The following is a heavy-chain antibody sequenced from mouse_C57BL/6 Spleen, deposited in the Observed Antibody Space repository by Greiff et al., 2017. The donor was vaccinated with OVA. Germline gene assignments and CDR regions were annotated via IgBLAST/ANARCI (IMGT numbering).Heavy chain of an antibody. V-gene: IGHV1-52*01. CDR2: IDPSDSET. D-gene: IGHD2-12*01. CDR1: GYTFTSYW. J-gene: IGHJ4*01. CDR3: ARAPTTGGVYYAMDY. Sequence: VKLQQPGAELVRPGSSVKLSCKASGYTFTSYWMHWVKQRPIQGLEWIGNIDPSDSETHYNQKFKDKATLTVDKSSSTAYMQLSSLTSEDSAVYYCARAPTTGGVYYAMDYWGQGTSVTVSS.